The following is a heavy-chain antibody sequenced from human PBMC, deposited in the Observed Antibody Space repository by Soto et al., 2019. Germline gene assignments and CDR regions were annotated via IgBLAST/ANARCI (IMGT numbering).Heavy chain of an antibody. Sequence: QVQLVQSGAEVKKPGASVKVSCKASGYTFTSYAMHWVRQAPGQRLEWMGWINAGNGNIKYSQKFQGRVTITRDTSASTAYMELSSLRSEDTAVYYCAREDSSGYLTYYYGMDVWGQGTTVTVSS. CDR3: AREDSSGYLTYYYGMDV. J-gene: IGHJ6*02. V-gene: IGHV1-3*01. CDR2: INAGNGNI. CDR1: GYTFTSYA. D-gene: IGHD3-22*01.